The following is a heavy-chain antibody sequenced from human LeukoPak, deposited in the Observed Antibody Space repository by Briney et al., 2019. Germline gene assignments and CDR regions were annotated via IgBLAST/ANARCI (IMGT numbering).Heavy chain of an antibody. Sequence: PGGSLRLSCAASGFTFSSYSMSWVRQAPGKGLEWVSVISGSGGSTYYADSVEGRFTVSRDNSKNTQYLQMNSLRAEDTAVFYCAKEIYGVPTGGRFQHWGQGTLVTVSS. CDR1: GFTFSSYS. CDR2: ISGSGGST. V-gene: IGHV3-23*01. CDR3: AKEIYGVPTGGRFQH. D-gene: IGHD4-17*01. J-gene: IGHJ1*01.